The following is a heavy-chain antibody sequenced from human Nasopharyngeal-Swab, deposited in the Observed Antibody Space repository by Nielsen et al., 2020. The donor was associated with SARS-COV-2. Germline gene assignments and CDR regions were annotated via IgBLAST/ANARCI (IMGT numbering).Heavy chain of an antibody. D-gene: IGHD3-22*01. CDR2: IIPMLRIT. CDR1: GCTFSIYA. Sequence: SVKVSCKAPGCTFSIYAITWVRQAPGQGLEWMGGIIPMLRITTYAQKFQGRVTITADKSTSTVYMELSSLRSEDTAVYYCARARFGVYYDSSGSRDAFDIWGQGTMVTVSS. J-gene: IGHJ3*02. V-gene: IGHV1-69*10. CDR3: ARARFGVYYDSSGSRDAFDI.